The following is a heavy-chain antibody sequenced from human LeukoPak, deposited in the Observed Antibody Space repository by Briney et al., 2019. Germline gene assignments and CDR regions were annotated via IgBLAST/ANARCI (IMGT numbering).Heavy chain of an antibody. V-gene: IGHV3-9*01. CDR1: GFTFDDYA. D-gene: IGHD1-1*01. Sequence: GGSLRLSCAASGFTFDDYAMHWVRQAPGKGLEWVSGISWNSGSIGYADSVKGRFTISRDNAKNTLYLQMNSLRAEDTAVYYCAKMSNWQQSCFDYWGQGTLVTVSS. CDR2: ISWNSGSI. CDR3: AKMSNWQQSCFDY. J-gene: IGHJ4*02.